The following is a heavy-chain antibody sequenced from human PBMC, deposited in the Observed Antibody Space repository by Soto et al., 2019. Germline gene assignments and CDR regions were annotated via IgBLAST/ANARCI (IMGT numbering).Heavy chain of an antibody. V-gene: IGHV3-11*06. J-gene: IGHJ3*02. CDR1: GFTFSDYY. Sequence: GGSLRLSCAASGFTFSDYYMSWIRQAQGKGMEWVSYISSSSSYTNYADSEKGRFTICRDNAKNSLYLQMNSLIAEDTAVYYCARDFTRGGWNLDAFDIWGQGTMVTVSS. CDR2: ISSSSSYT. D-gene: IGHD1-1*01. CDR3: ARDFTRGGWNLDAFDI.